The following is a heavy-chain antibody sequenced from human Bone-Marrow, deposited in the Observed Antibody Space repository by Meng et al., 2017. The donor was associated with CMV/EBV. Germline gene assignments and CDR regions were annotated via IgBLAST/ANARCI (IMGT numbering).Heavy chain of an antibody. J-gene: IGHJ6*02. V-gene: IGHV5-51*01. CDR1: GYSFSDYW. CDR2: IYLTDSDT. Sequence: GGSLRLSCKTSGYSFSDYWICWVRQLPGKGLEWMGIIYLTDSDTRYRPSFQGQVTLSADKSISTAYLQWSNLKASDTAIYYCARYDFWSGTFQDFGMDVWGQGTTVTVSS. D-gene: IGHD3-3*01. CDR3: ARYDFWSGTFQDFGMDV.